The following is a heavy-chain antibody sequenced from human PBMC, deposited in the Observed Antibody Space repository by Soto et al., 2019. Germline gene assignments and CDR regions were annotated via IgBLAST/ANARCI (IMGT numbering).Heavy chain of an antibody. D-gene: IGHD1-1*01. CDR2: FDPKDGET. J-gene: IGHJ4*02. Sequence: ASVKVSCKGSGYTLTELSMHWVRQAPGKGLEWMGGFDPKDGETIYAQKFQGRVTMTEDTSTDTAYMELSSLRSEDTAVYYCATDPNWNDSPLGYWGQGTLVTVSS. V-gene: IGHV1-24*01. CDR1: GYTLTELS. CDR3: ATDPNWNDSPLGY.